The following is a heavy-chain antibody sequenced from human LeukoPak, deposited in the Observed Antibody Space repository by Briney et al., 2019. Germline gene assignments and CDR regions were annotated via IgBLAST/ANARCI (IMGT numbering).Heavy chain of an antibody. CDR2: INSDGSST. CDR3: ARAIVEDAFDI. J-gene: IGHJ3*02. D-gene: IGHD3-22*01. V-gene: IGHV3-74*01. Sequence: PGGSLRLSCAASGFTFSSYWMHWVRQASGKGLVWVSRINSDGSSTSYADSVKGRFTISRDNAKNTLYLQMNSLRAEDTAVYYCARAIVEDAFDIWGQGTMVTVSS. CDR1: GFTFSSYW.